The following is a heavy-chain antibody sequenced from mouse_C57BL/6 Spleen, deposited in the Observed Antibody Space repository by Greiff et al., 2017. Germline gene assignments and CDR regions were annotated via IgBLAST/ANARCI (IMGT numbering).Heavy chain of an antibody. J-gene: IGHJ3*01. D-gene: IGHD2-4*01. Sequence: VQLQQSGPELVKPGASVKISCKASGYAFSSSWMNWVKQRPGKGLEWIGRIYPGDGDTNYNGKFKGQATLTADKSSSTAYMQLSSLTSEDSAVYFCARQRDYDAFAYWGQGTLVTISA. CDR3: ARQRDYDAFAY. CDR2: IYPGDGDT. V-gene: IGHV1-82*01. CDR1: GYAFSSSW.